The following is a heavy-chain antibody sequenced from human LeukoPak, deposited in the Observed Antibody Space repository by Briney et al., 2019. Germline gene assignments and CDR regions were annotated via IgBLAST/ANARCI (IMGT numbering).Heavy chain of an antibody. CDR1: GFTLSSYS. V-gene: IGHV3-21*04. CDR2: ISSRNSYI. CDR3: AKETTRGGFDY. J-gene: IGHJ4*02. Sequence: GGSLRLSCAASGFTLSSYSMNWVRQAPGKGLEWVSSISSRNSYIYYADSVEGRFTISRDNAKNSLYLQMNSLRAEDTALYYCAKETTRGGFDYWGQGTLVTVSS. D-gene: IGHD1-1*01.